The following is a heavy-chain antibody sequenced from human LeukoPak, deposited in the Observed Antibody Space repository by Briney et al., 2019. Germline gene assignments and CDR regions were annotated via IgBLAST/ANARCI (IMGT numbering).Heavy chain of an antibody. D-gene: IGHD5-18*01. CDR2: ISSSSSYI. V-gene: IGHV3-21*01. CDR3: ARERKQLWLKGSDY. J-gene: IGHJ4*02. Sequence: PGGSLRLSCAASGFTFSSFAMSWVRQAPGKGLEWVSSISSSSSYIYYADSVKGRFTISRDNAKNSLYLQMNSLRAEDTAVYYCARERKQLWLKGSDYWGQGTLVTVSS. CDR1: GFTFSSFA.